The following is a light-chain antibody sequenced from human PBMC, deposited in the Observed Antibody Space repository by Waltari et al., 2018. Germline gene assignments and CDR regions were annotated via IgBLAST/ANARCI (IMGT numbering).Light chain of an antibody. J-gene: IGLJ2*01. CDR3: ATWDDSLKGPV. Sequence: QRVTISCSGRSSNIGSNTVNWYQQLPGTAPKLLIYSNNQRPSGVPDRFSGSKSGTSASLAISGLRSEDEADYYCATWDDSLKGPVFGGGTKLTVL. V-gene: IGLV1-44*01. CDR2: SNN. CDR1: SSNIGSNT.